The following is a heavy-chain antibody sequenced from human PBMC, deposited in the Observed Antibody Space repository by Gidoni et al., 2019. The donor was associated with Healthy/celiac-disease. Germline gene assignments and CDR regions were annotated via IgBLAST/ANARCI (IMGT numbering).Heavy chain of an antibody. D-gene: IGHD2-2*02. J-gene: IGHJ4*02. CDR1: GFSFRSYA. V-gene: IGHV3-30-3*01. CDR2: ISYDGSNK. CDR3: ATPPDEYCSSTSCYNY. Sequence: QVQLVESGGGVVPPGRSLRLSCAASGFSFRSYAMHWVRQAPGKGLEGVAVISYDGSNKYYADSVKGRFTISRDNSKNTLYLQMNSLRAEDTAVYYCATPPDEYCSSTSCYNYWGQGTLVTVSS.